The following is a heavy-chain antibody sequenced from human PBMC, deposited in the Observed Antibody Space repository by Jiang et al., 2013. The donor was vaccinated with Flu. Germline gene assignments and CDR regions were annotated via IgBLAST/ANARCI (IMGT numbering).Heavy chain of an antibody. V-gene: IGHV1-69*01. CDR2: IIPIFGTT. CDR3: ARPRFGDLLAAFDY. CDR1: GGTFNNYP. D-gene: IGHD3-10*01. J-gene: IGHJ4*02. Sequence: SGAEVKKPGSSVKVSCKASGGTFNNYPINWVRQAPGQGLEWMGGIIPIFGTTNYAQKFQGRVTITADESTSTAYMELSSLRSEDTAVYYCARPRFGDLLAAFDYWGRGTLVTVSS.